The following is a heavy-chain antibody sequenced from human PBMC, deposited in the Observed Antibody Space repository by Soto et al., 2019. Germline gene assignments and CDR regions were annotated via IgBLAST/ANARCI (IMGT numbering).Heavy chain of an antibody. CDR1: GYTFTTYG. J-gene: IGHJ6*02. Sequence: GASVKVSCKAFGYTFTTYGINWVRQAPGQGLEWMGWVGPYNGDTTYAQKVQGRVTMTTDTSTRTAYLELRSLRSDDTAVYYCAREVGHMDVWGQGTTVTVSS. V-gene: IGHV1-18*04. CDR3: AREVGHMDV. CDR2: VGPYNGDT.